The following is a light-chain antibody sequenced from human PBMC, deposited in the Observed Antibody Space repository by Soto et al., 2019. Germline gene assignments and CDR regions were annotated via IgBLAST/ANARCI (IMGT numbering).Light chain of an antibody. V-gene: IGKV3-11*01. CDR2: EVS. CDR3: QQHINWPLT. Sequence: EIVLTHSPATLSLSPGERATLSCRASQTVSSSLAWYQQKPGQAPRLLIYEVSNRATGIPARFSGSGSGADFTLTISSLEPGDFALYYCQQHINWPLTFGGGTKVDIK. CDR1: QTVSSS. J-gene: IGKJ4*01.